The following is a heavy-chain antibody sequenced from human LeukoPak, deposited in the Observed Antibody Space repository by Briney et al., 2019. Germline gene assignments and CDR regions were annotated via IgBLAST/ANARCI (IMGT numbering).Heavy chain of an antibody. CDR1: GYTFTSYG. CDR2: IIPIFGTA. Sequence: ASVKVSCKASGYTFTSYGISWVRQAPGQGLEWMGGIIPIFGTANYAQKFQDRVTITADKSTTTAYMELSSLRSEDTAVYYCARALPGYSSSWYDDGLSAAWGQGTLVTVSS. CDR3: ARALPGYSSSWYDDGLSAA. D-gene: IGHD6-13*01. V-gene: IGHV1-69*06. J-gene: IGHJ5*02.